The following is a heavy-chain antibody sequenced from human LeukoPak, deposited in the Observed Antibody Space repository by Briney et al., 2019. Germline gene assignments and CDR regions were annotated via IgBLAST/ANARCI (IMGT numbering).Heavy chain of an antibody. V-gene: IGHV3-23*01. Sequence: GGSLRVSCAASGFTFSTYVMSWVRQAPGKGLEWVSAISGSGGSTYYADSVKGRFTISRDNSKNTLYLQMNSLRAEDTAVYYCAKGSEGYYDILTGYSYYFDYWGQGTLVTVSS. D-gene: IGHD3-9*01. J-gene: IGHJ4*02. CDR3: AKGSEGYYDILTGYSYYFDY. CDR2: ISGSGGST. CDR1: GFTFSTYV.